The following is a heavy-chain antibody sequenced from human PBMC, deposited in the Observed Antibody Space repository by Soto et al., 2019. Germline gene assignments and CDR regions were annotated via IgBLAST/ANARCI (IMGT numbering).Heavy chain of an antibody. Sequence: EVYLSESGGGLVQPGGSLRLSCAASGFSFAGYAVAWVRQAPGKGLEWVSTVSGGGGSTYYADSVKGRFTISRDNSGNTVYLQMNSLNAGDTARYYCAKTESFNGYYNAFDSWGQGTRVTVSS. CDR3: AKTESFNGYYNAFDS. V-gene: IGHV3-23*01. CDR1: GFSFAGYA. CDR2: VSGGGGST. D-gene: IGHD3-9*01. J-gene: IGHJ4*02.